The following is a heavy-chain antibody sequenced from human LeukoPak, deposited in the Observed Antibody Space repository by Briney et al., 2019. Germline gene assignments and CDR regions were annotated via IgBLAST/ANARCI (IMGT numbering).Heavy chain of an antibody. Sequence: GGSLRLSCAASGFTFRDYWMSWVRQAPGRGLEWVSYISSSGNSLDYADSVKGRFTISRDNAKTSLYLQMNSLRVEDTAIYYCVTENRGSFDYWGHGTLVTVSS. CDR1: GFTFRDYW. V-gene: IGHV3-11*01. CDR3: VTENRGSFDY. D-gene: IGHD1-14*01. CDR2: ISSSGNSL. J-gene: IGHJ4*01.